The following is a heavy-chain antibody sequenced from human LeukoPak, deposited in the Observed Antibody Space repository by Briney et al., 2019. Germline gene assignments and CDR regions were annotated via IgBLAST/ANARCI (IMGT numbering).Heavy chain of an antibody. J-gene: IGHJ4*02. CDR2: IYYSGST. V-gene: IGHV4-59*01. CDR1: GGSISSYY. D-gene: IGHD3-22*01. Sequence: KASETLSLTCTVSGGSISSYYWSWIRQPPGKGLEWIGYIYYSGSTNYNPSLKSRVTISVDTSKNQFSLKLSSVTAADTAVYYCARVRRGEGYYYDSSGSYFDYWGQGTLVTVSS. CDR3: ARVRRGEGYYYDSSGSYFDY.